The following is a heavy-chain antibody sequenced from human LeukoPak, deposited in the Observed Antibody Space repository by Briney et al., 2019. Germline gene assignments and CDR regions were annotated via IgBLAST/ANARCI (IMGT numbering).Heavy chain of an antibody. CDR2: IYYSGST. CDR1: GGSISSYY. J-gene: IGHJ4*02. Sequence: SETLSLTCTVSGGSISSYYWSWIRQPPGKGLEWIGSIYYSGSTYYNPSLKSRVTISVDTSKNQFSLKLSSVTAADTAVYYCAVGLGTFDYWGQGTLVTVSS. V-gene: IGHV4-59*05. CDR3: AVGLGTFDY. D-gene: IGHD7-27*01.